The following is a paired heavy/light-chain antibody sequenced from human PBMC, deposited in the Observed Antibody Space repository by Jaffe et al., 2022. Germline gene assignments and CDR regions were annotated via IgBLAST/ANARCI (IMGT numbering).Heavy chain of an antibody. CDR1: GFSFSHYG. CDR3: AKDADYDYIWGTYRSVHFDN. D-gene: IGHD3-16*02. Sequence: QVQLVESGGGVVQPGRSLRLSCAASGFSFSHYGMHWVRQAPGKGLDWVAVISHDENNKLYADSVRGRFTISRDNSKNTLYLQMNDLRPEDTAVYYCAKDADYDYIWGTYRSVHFDNWGQGTVVSVSS. J-gene: IGHJ4*02. V-gene: IGHV3-30*18. CDR2: ISHDENNK.
Light chain of an antibody. V-gene: IGLV1-51*01. Sequence: QSVLTQPPSVSAAPGQKVTISCSGSSSNIGSNYVSWYQQLPGTAPKLLIHDTNKRPSGIPDRFSGSKSGTSATLGITGLQTGDEAEYYCETWDNSLFAVVFGGGTELTVL. CDR1: SSNIGSNY. J-gene: IGLJ2*01. CDR2: DTN. CDR3: ETWDNSLFAVV.